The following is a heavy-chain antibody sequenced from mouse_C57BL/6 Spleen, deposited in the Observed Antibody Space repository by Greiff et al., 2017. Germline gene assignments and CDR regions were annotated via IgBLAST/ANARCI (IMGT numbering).Heavy chain of an antibody. J-gene: IGHJ1*03. CDR1: GFSLTSYG. CDR2: IWSGGST. Sequence: VKLMESGPGLVQPSQSLSITCTVSGFSLTSYGVHWVRQSPGKGLEWLGVIWSGGSTDYNAAFISRLSISKDNSKSQVFFKMNSLQADDTAIYYCARNYAGTWYFDVWGTGTTVTVSS. V-gene: IGHV2-2*01. D-gene: IGHD1-1*01. CDR3: ARNYAGTWYFDV.